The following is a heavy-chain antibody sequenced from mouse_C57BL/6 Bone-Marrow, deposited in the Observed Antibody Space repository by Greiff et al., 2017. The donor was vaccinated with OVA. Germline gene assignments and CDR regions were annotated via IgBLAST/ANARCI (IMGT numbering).Heavy chain of an antibody. J-gene: IGHJ1*03. D-gene: IGHD2-9*01. CDR3: ARGLLWLRRYFDV. CDR2: IDPEDGET. V-gene: IGHV14-2*01. Sequence: VQLQQSGAELVKPGASVKLSCTASGFTIKDYYMHWVKQRTEQGLEWIGRIDPEDGETKYAPKFQGKATITADTSSNTAYLQLSSLTSADTAVYSCARGLLWLRRYFDVWGTGTTVTVSS. CDR1: GFTIKDYY.